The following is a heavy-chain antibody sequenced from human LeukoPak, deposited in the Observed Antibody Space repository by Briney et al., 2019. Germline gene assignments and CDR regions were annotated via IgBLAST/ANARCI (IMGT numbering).Heavy chain of an antibody. V-gene: IGHV4-59*12. CDR3: AREALAYDYVWGSYRGPFDY. J-gene: IGHJ4*02. CDR1: GGSISSYY. D-gene: IGHD3-16*02. CDR2: IYYSGST. Sequence: SSETLSLTCTVSGGSISSYYWSWIRQPPGKGLEWIGYIYYSGSTNYNPSLKSRVTISVDTSKNQFSLKLSSVTAADTAVYYCAREALAYDYVWGSYRGPFDYWGQGTLVTVSS.